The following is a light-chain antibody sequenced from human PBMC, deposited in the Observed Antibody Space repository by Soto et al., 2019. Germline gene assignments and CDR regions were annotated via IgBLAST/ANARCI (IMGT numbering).Light chain of an antibody. CDR3: QQYYRTPPT. V-gene: IGKV4-1*01. Sequence: DIVMTQSPDSLAVSLGERATINCKSSQSVLYSPNNKNSLAWYQQKPGQPPKLFIYWASIRESGVPDRFSGSRSATDFTLTISSLQAEDVAVYYCQQYYRTPPTFGQGTKVEIK. J-gene: IGKJ1*01. CDR1: QSVLYSPNNKNS. CDR2: WAS.